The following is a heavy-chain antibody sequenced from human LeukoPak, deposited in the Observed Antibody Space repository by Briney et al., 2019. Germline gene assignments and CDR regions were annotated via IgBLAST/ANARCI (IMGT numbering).Heavy chain of an antibody. CDR2: ITSTSSYI. J-gene: IGHJ6*03. D-gene: IGHD1-26*01. CDR1: GFTFSNYN. Sequence: GGSLRLSCAASGFTFSNYNMNWVRQAPGKGLEWVSSITSTSSYIYYADSVKGRFTISRDNAENSLYLQMNRLRAEDTAVYSCARDPYSGSYGDYYYYYMDVWGKGTTVTISS. V-gene: IGHV3-21*01. CDR3: ARDPYSGSYGDYYYYYMDV.